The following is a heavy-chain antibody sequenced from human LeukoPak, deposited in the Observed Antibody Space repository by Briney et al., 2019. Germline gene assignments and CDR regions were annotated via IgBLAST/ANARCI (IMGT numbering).Heavy chain of an antibody. D-gene: IGHD5-24*01. V-gene: IGHV3-48*01. CDR2: ISSSSSTI. CDR1: GFTFSSYS. Sequence: SGGSLRLSCAASGFTFSSYSMNWVRQAPGKGLEWVSYISSSSSTIYYADSVKGRFTISRDNAKNSLYLQMNSLRAEDTAVYYCARRGRWLQSGAFDYWGQGTLVTVSS. J-gene: IGHJ4*02. CDR3: ARRGRWLQSGAFDY.